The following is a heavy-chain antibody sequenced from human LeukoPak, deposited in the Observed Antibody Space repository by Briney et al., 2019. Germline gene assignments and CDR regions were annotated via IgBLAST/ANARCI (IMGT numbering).Heavy chain of an antibody. CDR2: ISAYNANT. J-gene: IGHJ4*02. CDR3: ARGDVVVVAATPLDY. Sequence: ASVTVSCKASGYTFTSYGINWVRQAPGQGLEWMGWISAYNANTNYAQKVQGRVTMTTDTSTSTAYMELRSLRSDDAAVYYCARGDVVVVAATPLDYWGQGTLGTVSS. CDR1: GYTFTSYG. D-gene: IGHD2-15*01. V-gene: IGHV1-18*01.